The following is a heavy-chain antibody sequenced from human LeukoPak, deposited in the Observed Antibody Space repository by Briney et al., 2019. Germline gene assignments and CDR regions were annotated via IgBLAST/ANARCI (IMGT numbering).Heavy chain of an antibody. V-gene: IGHV1-2*02. CDR2: INANSAYS. CDR1: GYTFTDYY. Sequence: ASVKVSCKASGYTFTDYYLHWVRQAPGQGLEWMGCINANSAYSKSAQKFQGRVTMTRDTATSTAYMELRSLTSDDTAVYYCARNPYSSGWPEYFQHWGQGTLVTVSS. CDR3: ARNPYSSGWPEYFQH. J-gene: IGHJ1*01. D-gene: IGHD6-19*01.